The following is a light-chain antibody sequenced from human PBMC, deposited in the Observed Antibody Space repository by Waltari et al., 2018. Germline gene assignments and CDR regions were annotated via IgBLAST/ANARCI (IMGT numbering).Light chain of an antibody. CDR2: DAS. V-gene: IGKV1-33*01. CDR1: HDISNY. CDR3: QQFDNLVYT. J-gene: IGKJ2*01. Sequence: DIQMTQSPSSLSASVGDRVTITCQASHDISNYLNWYQQKPGKAPKLLIYDASNLEAGVPSRFSGSGYGTDFSFTISSLQPEDIATYYCQQFDNLVYTFGQGTKLAIK.